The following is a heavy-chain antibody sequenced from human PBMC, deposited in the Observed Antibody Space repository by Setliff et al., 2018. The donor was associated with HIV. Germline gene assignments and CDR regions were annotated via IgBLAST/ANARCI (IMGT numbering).Heavy chain of an antibody. CDR2: ISPNMGDT. CDR1: GYKFTGHH. CDR3: ARQDIPTGYYLFDY. D-gene: IGHD3-9*01. Sequence: ASVKVSCKASGYKFTGHHIQWMRQAPGQGLEWMGRISPNMGDTQYAQKFQGRIIMTRDTSINTVYMELSSLTSDDTALYYCARQDIPTGYYLFDYWDQGTQVTVSS. V-gene: IGHV1-2*06. J-gene: IGHJ4*02.